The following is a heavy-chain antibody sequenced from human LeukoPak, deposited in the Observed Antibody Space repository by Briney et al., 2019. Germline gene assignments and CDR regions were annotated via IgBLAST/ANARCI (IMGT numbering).Heavy chain of an antibody. D-gene: IGHD3-22*01. Sequence: GGSLRLSCAASGFTFSSYSMNWVRQAPGKGLEWVSSISSSSSYIYYADSVKGRFTISRDNAKNSLYPQMNSLRAEDTAVYYCARDLRYYDSSGYYYFDYWGQGTLVTVSS. J-gene: IGHJ4*02. V-gene: IGHV3-21*01. CDR2: ISSSSSYI. CDR1: GFTFSSYS. CDR3: ARDLRYYDSSGYYYFDY.